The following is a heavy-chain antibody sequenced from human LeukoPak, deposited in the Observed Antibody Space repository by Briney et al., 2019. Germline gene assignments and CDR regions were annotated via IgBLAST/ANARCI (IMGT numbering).Heavy chain of an antibody. Sequence: GGSLRLSCAASGFTFSNNWMIWVRQAPGKGLEWVANIKEGGSAKYYVDSVKGRFTISRVNAKNSLYLQMNSLRAEDTAVYYCARGGTQSPTDWGPGTLVTVSS. CDR3: ARGGTQSPTD. CDR1: GFTFSNNW. CDR2: IKEGGSAK. V-gene: IGHV3-7*01. J-gene: IGHJ4*02.